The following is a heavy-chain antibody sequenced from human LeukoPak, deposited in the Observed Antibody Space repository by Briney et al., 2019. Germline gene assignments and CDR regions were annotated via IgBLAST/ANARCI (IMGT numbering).Heavy chain of an antibody. D-gene: IGHD2-21*01. CDR3: ARADRLHGGPYLIGP. V-gene: IGHV1-2*02. J-gene: IGHJ5*02. CDR1: GYSFTDYY. Sequence: AASVKVSCETSGYSFTDYYMHWVRQAPGQGLEWMGWINPNSGGTSSAQKFQGRVTMTRDTSITTVYMEVSWLTSDDTAIYYCARADRLHGGPYLIGPWGQGTLVTVSS. CDR2: INPNSGGT.